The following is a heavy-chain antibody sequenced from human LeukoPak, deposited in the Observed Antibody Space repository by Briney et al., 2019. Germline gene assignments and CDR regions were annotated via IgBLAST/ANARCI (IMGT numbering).Heavy chain of an antibody. Sequence: SETLSLTCTVSGGSISSSSYYWGWIRQPPGKGLEWIGSIYYSGSPYYNPSLKSRVTISVDTSKNQFSLKLTSVTAADTAFYYCARHAPTGSPTIFDSWGQGTLVTVSS. D-gene: IGHD1-1*01. CDR2: IYYSGSP. CDR1: GGSISSSSYY. CDR3: ARHAPTGSPTIFDS. J-gene: IGHJ4*02. V-gene: IGHV4-39*01.